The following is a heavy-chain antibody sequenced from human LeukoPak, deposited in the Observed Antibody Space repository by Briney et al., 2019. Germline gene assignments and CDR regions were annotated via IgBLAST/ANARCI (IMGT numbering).Heavy chain of an antibody. J-gene: IGHJ6*03. Sequence: GGPLRLSCVATGFTFRSYSVNWVRQAPGKGLEGVSYISSTSGTIYYADSMKGRFTNSRDNAKNSLYLQMNSLRAEDTAVYYCARGPGRSSSSLSVTYYYYYMDVWGKGTTVTVSS. CDR2: ISSTSGTI. V-gene: IGHV3-48*04. D-gene: IGHD6-6*01. CDR3: ARGPGRSSSSLSVTYYYYYMDV. CDR1: GFTFRSYS.